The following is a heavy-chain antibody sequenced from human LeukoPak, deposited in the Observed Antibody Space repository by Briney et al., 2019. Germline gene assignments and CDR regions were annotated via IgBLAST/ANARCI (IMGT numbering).Heavy chain of an antibody. V-gene: IGHV4-34*01. CDR3: ARAPSHYGVDV. Sequence: KPSETLSLTCAACGGSFSGYSWSWIRQPPGKGLEWIGEINHSESTNYNPSLKSRVTISVDTSKNQFSLKLSSVTAADTAVYYCARAPSHYGVDVWGQGTTVTVSS. CDR2: INHSEST. CDR1: GGSFSGYS. J-gene: IGHJ6*02.